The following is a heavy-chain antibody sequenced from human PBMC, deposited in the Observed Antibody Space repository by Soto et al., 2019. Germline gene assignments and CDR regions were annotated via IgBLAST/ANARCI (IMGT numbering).Heavy chain of an antibody. CDR3: ARDPGRLIPVTGHYYYYGMDV. J-gene: IGHJ6*02. V-gene: IGHV1-69*06. D-gene: IGHD6-19*01. Sequence: SVKVSCKASGGTFSSYAISWVRQAPGQGLEWMGGIIPIFGTANYAQKFQGRVTITADKSTSTAYMELSSLRSEDTAVYYCARDPGRLIPVTGHYYYYGMDVWGQGTTVTDSS. CDR2: IIPIFGTA. CDR1: GGTFSSYA.